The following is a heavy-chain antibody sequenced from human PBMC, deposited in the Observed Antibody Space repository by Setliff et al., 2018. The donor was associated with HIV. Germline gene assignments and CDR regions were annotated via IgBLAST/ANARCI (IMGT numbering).Heavy chain of an antibody. Sequence: GASVKVSCKASGYSFTDYYMHWVRQATGKGLEWMANFDPEDGETFYAQKFQGRLTMTEDTSTDTAYMELSSLRSDDTAMYYCATAPVYSSTWYSESFQHWGQGTVVTVSS. CDR3: ATAPVYSSTWYSESFQH. J-gene: IGHJ1*01. CDR1: GYSFTDYY. V-gene: IGHV1-24*01. CDR2: FDPEDGET. D-gene: IGHD6-13*01.